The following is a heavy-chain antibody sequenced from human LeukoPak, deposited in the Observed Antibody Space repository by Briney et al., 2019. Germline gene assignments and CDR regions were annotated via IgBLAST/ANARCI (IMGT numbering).Heavy chain of an antibody. J-gene: IGHJ3*02. CDR2: IYTSGST. Sequence: SQTLSLTCTVSGGSVSSGTYYWSWIRQPAGKGLEWIGRIYTSGSTNYNPSLKSRITISIDTSKNQFSLKLSSVTAADTAVYYCARDSGSGWCYEAFDIWGQGTIVIVSS. CDR1: GGSVSSGTYY. D-gene: IGHD6-19*01. CDR3: ARDSGSGWCYEAFDI. V-gene: IGHV4-61*02.